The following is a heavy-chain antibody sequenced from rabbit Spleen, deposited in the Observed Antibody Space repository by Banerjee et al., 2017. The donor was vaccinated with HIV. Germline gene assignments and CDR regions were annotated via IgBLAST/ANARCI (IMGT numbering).Heavy chain of an antibody. CDR3: ARPSYTDNVYGDL. V-gene: IGHV1S40*01. D-gene: IGHD7-1*01. J-gene: IGHJ6*01. CDR1: GFSFNSGYD. Sequence: QSLEESGGGLVQPEGSLTLTCKASGFSFNSGYDMCWVRQAPGKGLEWVACAYAGNSGSTYSATWAKGRFTISKTSSTTVTLQMTSLTAADTATYFCARPSYTDNVYGDLWGPGTLVTVS. CDR2: AYAGNSGST.